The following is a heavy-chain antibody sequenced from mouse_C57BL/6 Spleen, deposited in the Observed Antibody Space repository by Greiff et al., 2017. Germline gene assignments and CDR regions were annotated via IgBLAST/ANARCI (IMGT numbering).Heavy chain of an antibody. J-gene: IGHJ3*01. CDR1: GYAFSSSW. V-gene: IGHV1-82*01. D-gene: IGHD1-1*01. Sequence: QVQLKQSGPELVKPGASVKISCKASGYAFSSSWMNWVKQRPGKGLEWIGRLYPGDGDTNYNGKFKGKATLTADKSSSTAYMQLSSLTSEDSAVYFCAREDYYGSSFFAYWGQGTLVTVSA. CDR3: AREDYYGSSFFAY. CDR2: LYPGDGDT.